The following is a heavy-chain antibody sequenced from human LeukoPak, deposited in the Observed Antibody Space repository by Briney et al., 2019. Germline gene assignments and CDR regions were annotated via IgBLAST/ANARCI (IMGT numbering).Heavy chain of an antibody. Sequence: ASVKVSCKTSGYIFTDYYMHWVRQAPGQGLEWMGWINPNNGGTNYVRKFQGRVTMTRDTSITTAYMELSRLRSDDTAVYSGARSIVVAGYVSDYYYYGMDVWGQGTTVTVSS. J-gene: IGHJ6*02. D-gene: IGHD6-19*01. CDR1: GYIFTDYY. V-gene: IGHV1-2*02. CDR2: INPNNGGT. CDR3: ARSIVVAGYVSDYYYYGMDV.